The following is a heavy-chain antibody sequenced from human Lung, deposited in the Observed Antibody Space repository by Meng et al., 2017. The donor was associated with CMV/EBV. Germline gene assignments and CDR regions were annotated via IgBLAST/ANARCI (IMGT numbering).Heavy chain of an antibody. J-gene: IGHJ4*02. V-gene: IGHV3-30-3*01. CDR2: MSYDGSNK. Sequence: GGSXRLXCAASGFTFSNYAMHWVRQAPGKGMEWVAVMSYDGSNKYYADPVKGRFTISRDNSKNTLYLQMNSLRAEDAAMYYYARGRSYDSSGYLDYWGQGTXVTVSS. CDR1: GFTFSNYA. D-gene: IGHD3-22*01. CDR3: ARGRSYDSSGYLDY.